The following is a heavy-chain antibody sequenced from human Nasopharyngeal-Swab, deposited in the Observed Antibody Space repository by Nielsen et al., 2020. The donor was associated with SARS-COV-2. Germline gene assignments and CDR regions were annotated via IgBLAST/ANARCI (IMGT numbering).Heavy chain of an antibody. CDR2: INHSGST. CDR1: GGSFTSYY. J-gene: IGHJ6*03. V-gene: IGHV4-34*01. Sequence: SETLSLTCVVYGGSFTSYYWGWIRQPPGKGPEWIAEINHSGSTNYNPSLKSRVTLSVDTSMNQVSLEVSSVTAADTAVYYCARGLSGIVPAPILGLGPYYYYYYMDVWGKGTTVTVSS. CDR3: ARGLSGIVPAPILGLGPYYYYYYMDV. D-gene: IGHD2-2*01.